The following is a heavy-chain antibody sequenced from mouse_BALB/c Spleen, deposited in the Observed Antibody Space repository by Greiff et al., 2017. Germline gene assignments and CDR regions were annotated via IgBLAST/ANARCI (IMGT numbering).Heavy chain of an antibody. Sequence: VQLQQPGAELVRPGASVKLSCKASGYTFTSYYMYWVKQRPGQGLEWIGEINPSNGGTNFNEKFKSKATLTVDKSSSTAYMQLSSLTSEDSAVYYCTRGGLGEGDFDYWGQGTTLTVSS. J-gene: IGHJ2*01. V-gene: IGHV1S81*02. CDR1: GYTFTSYY. D-gene: IGHD4-1*01. CDR3: TRGGLGEGDFDY. CDR2: INPSNGGT.